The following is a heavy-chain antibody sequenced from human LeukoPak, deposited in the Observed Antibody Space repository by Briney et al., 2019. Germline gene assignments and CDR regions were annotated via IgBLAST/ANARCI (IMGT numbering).Heavy chain of an antibody. Sequence: PSETLSLTCTVSGGSMTSCYWSWIRQPAGKGLEWIGRIYTSGSTNYNPSLKSRVTMSVDTSKNQFSLELRSVTAADTALYYCARDYNDILTGCFGYWGQGTLVTVSP. J-gene: IGHJ4*02. CDR3: ARDYNDILTGCFGY. D-gene: IGHD3-9*01. CDR1: GGSMTSCY. CDR2: IYTSGST. V-gene: IGHV4-4*07.